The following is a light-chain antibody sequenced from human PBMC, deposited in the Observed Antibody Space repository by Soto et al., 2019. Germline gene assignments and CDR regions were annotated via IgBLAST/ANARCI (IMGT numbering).Light chain of an antibody. J-gene: IGKJ4*01. CDR3: QQYNNWPPLT. V-gene: IGKV3-15*01. Sequence: EIVLTQSPGTLSLSPGERATLSCRACQSVSNNYLAWYQHRPGQAPRLLIYGASTRATGIPARLSGSGSGTEFTLTISSLHSEDFAVYYCQQYNNWPPLTFGGGTKVDI. CDR2: GAS. CDR1: QSVSNN.